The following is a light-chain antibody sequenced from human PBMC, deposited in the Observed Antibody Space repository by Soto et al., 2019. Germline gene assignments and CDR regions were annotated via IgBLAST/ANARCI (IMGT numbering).Light chain of an antibody. CDR2: GAS. V-gene: IGKV3-20*01. CDR1: RGVESSY. J-gene: IGKJ1*01. CDR3: HQYETSSWT. Sequence: EIVLTQSPGTLSLSPGERVTVFCRASRGVESSYLAWFQQKPGQAPRLLIYGASRRATGVPDRVSGSGSGTHFTLTITRLEPEDFAVYYCHQYETSSWTFGQGTQVEI.